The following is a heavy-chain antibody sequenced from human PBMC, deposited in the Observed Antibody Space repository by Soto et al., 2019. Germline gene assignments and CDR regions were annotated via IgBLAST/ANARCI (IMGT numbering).Heavy chain of an antibody. CDR1: GFTFSTYS. J-gene: IGHJ4*02. CDR3: ARGYSWYYGSGSMFYSDY. Sequence: QVQLVESGGGVVQPGTSLRLSCAASGFTFSTYSMHWVRQAPGEGLEWVALTSYDGSNKYYIDSVKGRFTISRDNSKNTLYLQMDSLRAEDTAVYYCARGYSWYYGSGSMFYSDYRGQGTLVTVSS. V-gene: IGHV3-30-3*01. CDR2: TSYDGSNK. D-gene: IGHD3-10*01.